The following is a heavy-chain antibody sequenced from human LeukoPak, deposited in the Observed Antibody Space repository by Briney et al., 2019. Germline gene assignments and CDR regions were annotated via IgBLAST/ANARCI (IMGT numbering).Heavy chain of an antibody. Sequence: SETLSLTCAVYGGSFSGYYWSWIRQPPGKGLEWIGEINHSGSTNYNPSLKSRVTISVDTSKNQFFLKLSYVTAADTAVYYCARHKHFRATMVRGGTNWFDPWGQGTLVTVSS. CDR2: INHSGST. J-gene: IGHJ5*02. D-gene: IGHD3-10*01. CDR3: ARHKHFRATMVRGGTNWFDP. CDR1: GGSFSGYY. V-gene: IGHV4-34*01.